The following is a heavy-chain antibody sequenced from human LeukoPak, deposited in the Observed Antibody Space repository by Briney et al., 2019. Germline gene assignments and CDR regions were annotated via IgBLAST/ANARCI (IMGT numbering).Heavy chain of an antibody. CDR3: ARGYGHCSSTSCSISHFDY. D-gene: IGHD2-2*01. CDR2: INHSGST. V-gene: IGHV4-34*01. J-gene: IGHJ4*02. Sequence: PSETLSLTCAVYGGSFSGYYWSWIRQPPGKGLEWIGEINHSGSTNYNPSLKSRVTISVDTSKNQFSLKLSSVTAADTAVYYCARGYGHCSSTSCSISHFDYWGQGTLVTVSS. CDR1: GGSFSGYY.